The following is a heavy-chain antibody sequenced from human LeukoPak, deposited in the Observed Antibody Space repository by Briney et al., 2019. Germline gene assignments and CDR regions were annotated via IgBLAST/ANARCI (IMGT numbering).Heavy chain of an antibody. J-gene: IGHJ3*02. D-gene: IGHD6-19*01. Sequence: GESLKISCKGSGYSFTSYWIGWVRQMPGKGLEWMGIIYPGDSDTRYSPSFQGQVTISADKSISTAYLQWSSLKASDTAMYYCARPRPRYSSGWQNDAFDIWGQGTMVTVSS. V-gene: IGHV5-51*01. CDR1: GYSFTSYW. CDR2: IYPGDSDT. CDR3: ARPRPRYSSGWQNDAFDI.